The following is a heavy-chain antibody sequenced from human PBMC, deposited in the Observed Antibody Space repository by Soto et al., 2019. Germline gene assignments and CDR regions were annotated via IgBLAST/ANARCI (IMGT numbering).Heavy chain of an antibody. V-gene: IGHV4-39*01. CDR2: IYYSGST. J-gene: IGHJ5*02. CDR1: GGSISSSSYY. D-gene: IGHD6-13*01. CDR3: ARLTYSRHNWFDP. Sequence: SETLSLTCTVSGGSISSSSYYWGWIRQPPGKGLEWIGSIYYSGSTYYNPSLKSRVTISVDTSKNQFSLKLSSVTAADTAVYYCARLTYSRHNWFDPWGQGTLVTVSS.